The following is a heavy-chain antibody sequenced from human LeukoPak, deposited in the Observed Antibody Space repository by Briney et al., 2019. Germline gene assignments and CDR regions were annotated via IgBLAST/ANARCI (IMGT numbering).Heavy chain of an antibody. CDR2: MYRTGST. CDR3: AREGTYGWYNWFDP. CDR1: GGSISSYY. Sequence: PSETLSLTCTVSGGSISSYYWSWIRQPPGKGPEWIGYMYRTGSTNYNPSLKSRVTITPDTSKNQFSLRLTSVTAADTAVYYCAREGTYGWYNWFDPWGQGTLVTVSS. V-gene: IGHV4-59*01. D-gene: IGHD6-19*01. J-gene: IGHJ5*02.